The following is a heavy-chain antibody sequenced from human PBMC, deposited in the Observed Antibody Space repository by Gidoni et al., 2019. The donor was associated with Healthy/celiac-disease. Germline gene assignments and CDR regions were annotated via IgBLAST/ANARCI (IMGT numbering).Heavy chain of an antibody. CDR3: ARGGLSNPVLRYFDWLLIFDY. J-gene: IGHJ4*02. Sequence: QVQLVQSGAEVKKPGASVKVSCKASGYTFPSYGISWVRQAPGQGLEWMGWISAYNGNTNYAQKLQGRVTMTTDTSTSTAYMELRSLRSDDTAVYYCARGGLSNPVLRYFDWLLIFDYWGQGTLVTVSS. CDR1: GYTFPSYG. V-gene: IGHV1-18*04. D-gene: IGHD3-9*01. CDR2: ISAYNGNT.